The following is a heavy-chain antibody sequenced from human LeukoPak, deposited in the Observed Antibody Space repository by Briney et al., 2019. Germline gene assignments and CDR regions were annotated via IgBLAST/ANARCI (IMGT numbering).Heavy chain of an antibody. D-gene: IGHD6-19*01. Sequence: SETLSLTCAVYGGSFSGYYWSWIRQPPGKGLEWIGEINHSGSTNYNPSLKSRVTISVDTSKNQFSLKLSSVTAADTAVYYCARLGIAVAGADYWGQGTLVTVSS. CDR2: INHSGST. J-gene: IGHJ4*02. CDR1: GGSFSGYY. V-gene: IGHV4-34*01. CDR3: ARLGIAVAGADY.